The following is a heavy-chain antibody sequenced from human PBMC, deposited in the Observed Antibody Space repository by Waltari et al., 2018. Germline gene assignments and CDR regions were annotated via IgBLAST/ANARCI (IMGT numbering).Heavy chain of an antibody. CDR2: INPKSGAT. J-gene: IGHJ3*01. CDR1: GYTVSDHD. CDR3: ARDLFPNFWSGYGFDF. D-gene: IGHD3-3*01. Sequence: QVHLVQSGAEVRKPGAAARVACKASGYTVSDHDLYWVRQAPGQGLEWMGWINPKSGATNPAQKYQGRVTMTTDTSTNTVYMELRRLTSDDTAVYYCARDLFPNFWSGYGFDFWGQGTKVTVSS. V-gene: IGHV1-2*02.